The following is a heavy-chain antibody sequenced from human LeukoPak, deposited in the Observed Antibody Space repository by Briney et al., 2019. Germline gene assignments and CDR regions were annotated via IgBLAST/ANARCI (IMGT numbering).Heavy chain of an antibody. CDR1: GFTFDDYG. V-gene: IGHV3-20*04. CDR2: INWNGGST. D-gene: IGHD3-3*01. J-gene: IGHJ6*03. Sequence: GGSLRLSCAASGFTFDDYGMSWVRQAPGKGLEWVSGINWNGGSTGYADSVKGRFTISRDNAKNSLYLQMGSLRAEDMAVYYCARDYDFWSGYFDYYYYYMDVWGKGTTVTVSS. CDR3: ARDYDFWSGYFDYYYYYMDV.